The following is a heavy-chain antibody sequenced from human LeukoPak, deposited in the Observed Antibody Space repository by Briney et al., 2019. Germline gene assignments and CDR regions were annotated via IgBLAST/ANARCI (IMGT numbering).Heavy chain of an antibody. V-gene: IGHV4-30-2*01. CDR2: IYHSGST. CDR1: GGSISSGGYS. J-gene: IGHJ5*02. CDR3: ARGRGIVVVTANPYNWFDP. Sequence: SQTLSLTCAVSGGSISSGGYSWSWIRQPPGKGLEWIGYIYHSGSTYYNPSLKSRVTISVDRSKNQFSLKLSSVTAADTAVYYCARGRGIVVVTANPYNWFDPWGQGALVTVSS. D-gene: IGHD2-21*02.